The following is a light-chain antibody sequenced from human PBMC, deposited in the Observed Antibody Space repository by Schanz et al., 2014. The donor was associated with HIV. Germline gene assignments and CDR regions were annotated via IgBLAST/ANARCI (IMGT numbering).Light chain of an antibody. CDR3: QQYNDYPLT. CDR1: QSITKW. CDR2: KAS. J-gene: IGKJ3*01. Sequence: DIQMTQSPPTLSASVGDRVTITCRASQSITKWLAWYQQKPGKAPQLIYKASSLESGVPSRFIGRGSGTEFTLSITNLQPDDFATYYCQQYNDYPLTFGPGTKVDF. V-gene: IGKV1-5*03.